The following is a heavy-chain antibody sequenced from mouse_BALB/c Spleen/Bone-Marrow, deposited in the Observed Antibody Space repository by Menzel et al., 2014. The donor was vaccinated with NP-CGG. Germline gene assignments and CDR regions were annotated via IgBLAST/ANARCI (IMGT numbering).Heavy chain of an antibody. CDR2: IWSGGST. V-gene: IGHV2-2*02. CDR1: GFSLTSYG. Sequence: QVHVKQSGPGLVQPSQSLSITCTVSGFSLTSYGVHWVRQSPGKGLEWLGVIWSGGSTDYNAAFISRLSITKDSSKSXVFFKMSSRQANDAAIYYGAGNWDYAMDYWGQGTSVTVSS. CDR3: AGNWDYAMDY. D-gene: IGHD4-1*01. J-gene: IGHJ4*01.